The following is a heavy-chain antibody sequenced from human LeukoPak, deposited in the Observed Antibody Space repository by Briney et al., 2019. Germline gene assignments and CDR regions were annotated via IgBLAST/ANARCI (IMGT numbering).Heavy chain of an antibody. Sequence: GGSLRLSCAASGFTFSTYWMHWVRQAPGKGLVWVSRISSDGSITSYADSVKGRFTISRDNAKNTLYLQMNSLRAEDTAVYFCARGLSVGVAYGDYWGQGTLVTVSS. V-gene: IGHV3-74*01. CDR1: GFTFSTYW. D-gene: IGHD3-3*01. CDR3: ARGLSVGVAYGDY. CDR2: ISSDGSIT. J-gene: IGHJ4*02.